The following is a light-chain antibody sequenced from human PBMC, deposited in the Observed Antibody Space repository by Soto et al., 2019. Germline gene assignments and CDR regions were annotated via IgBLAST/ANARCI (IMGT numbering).Light chain of an antibody. CDR3: PQRSNWPSIT. CDR1: QSVSSY. J-gene: IGKJ5*01. V-gene: IGKV3-11*01. Sequence: VVTQSPATLSVSAGERATLCCCGSQSVSSYLAWYQQKPGQAPRLLIYDASNRATGIPARFSGSGSGTDFTLTINSLEPEDFAVYYCPQRSNWPSITFGQGTRLEIK. CDR2: DAS.